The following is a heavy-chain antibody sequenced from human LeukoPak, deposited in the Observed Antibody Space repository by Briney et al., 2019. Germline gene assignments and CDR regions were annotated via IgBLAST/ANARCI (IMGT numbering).Heavy chain of an antibody. CDR1: GYSFTSYW. CDR3: ARRGDSSGWYQSSSAFDI. Sequence: GESLKISCQGSGYSFTSYWIGWVRQMPGKGLEWMGIIYPGDSDLRYSPSFQGQVTISADKSISTAYLQWSSLKASDTAMYYCARRGDSSGWYQSSSAFDIWGQGTIVTVSS. CDR2: IYPGDSDL. J-gene: IGHJ3*02. V-gene: IGHV5-51*01. D-gene: IGHD6-19*01.